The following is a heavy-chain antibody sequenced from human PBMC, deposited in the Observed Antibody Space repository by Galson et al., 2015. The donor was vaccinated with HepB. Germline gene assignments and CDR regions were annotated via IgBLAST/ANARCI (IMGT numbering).Heavy chain of an antibody. CDR2: ISGSGDKT. J-gene: IGHJ5*01. CDR3: AKGPRPTPYCSGSNSYTWDLNWFDS. Sequence: SLRLSCATSGFTFSDYAMSWVRQAPGEGLEWVSGISGSGDKTYYADSVKGRFTISRDNSKNTLSLEMNSLRAEDTAVYYCAKGPRPTPYCSGSNSYTWDLNWFDSWGQGTLVTVSS. V-gene: IGHV3-23*01. CDR1: GFTFSDYA. D-gene: IGHD2-2*02.